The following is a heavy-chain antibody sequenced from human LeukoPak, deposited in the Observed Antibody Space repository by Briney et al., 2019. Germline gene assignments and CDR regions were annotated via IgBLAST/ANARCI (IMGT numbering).Heavy chain of an antibody. J-gene: IGHJ6*02. D-gene: IGHD5-18*01. Sequence: GGSLRLSCAASGFTFSSYSMNWVRQAPGKGLEWVSSISSSSSYIYYADSVKGRFTISRDNAKNSLYLQMNSLRAEDTALYYCAKDMYKATAHYYYYGMDVWGQGTTVTVSS. V-gene: IGHV3-21*04. CDR2: ISSSSSYI. CDR3: AKDMYKATAHYYYYGMDV. CDR1: GFTFSSYS.